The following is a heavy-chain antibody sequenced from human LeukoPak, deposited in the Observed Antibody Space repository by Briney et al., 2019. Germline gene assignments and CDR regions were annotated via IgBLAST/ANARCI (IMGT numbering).Heavy chain of an antibody. CDR3: ARVVVGAAGTGGNWFDP. CDR1: GYTFTNYG. V-gene: IGHV1-18*01. Sequence: ASVKVPCKASGYTFTNYGLTWVRQAPGQGLEWMGWISGNNGNTNYAQKLQGRVTMTTDTSTSTVYMELRSLRSDDTAVYYCARVVVGAAGTGGNWFDPWGQGTLVTVSS. D-gene: IGHD2-15*01. J-gene: IGHJ5*02. CDR2: ISGNNGNT.